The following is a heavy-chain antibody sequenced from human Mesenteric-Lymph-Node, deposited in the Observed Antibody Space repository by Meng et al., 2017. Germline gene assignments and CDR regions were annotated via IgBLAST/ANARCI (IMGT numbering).Heavy chain of an antibody. CDR2: VYNSGTI. D-gene: IGHD1-26*01. Sequence: SETLSLTCTVSGGSMNNYYWSWVRQSPGKGLEWIGYVYNSGTINYNPSLRSRVNISMDMSKNEFSLKVRSMTAADTAVYHCARAPRGSYRYYFDHWGQGARVTVSS. CDR3: ARAPRGSYRYYFDH. J-gene: IGHJ4*02. V-gene: IGHV4-59*01. CDR1: GGSMNNYY.